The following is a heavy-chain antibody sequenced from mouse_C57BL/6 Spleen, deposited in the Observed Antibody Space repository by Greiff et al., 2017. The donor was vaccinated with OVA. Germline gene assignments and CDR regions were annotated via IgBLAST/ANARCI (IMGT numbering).Heavy chain of an antibody. CDR1: GYSFTGYY. J-gene: IGHJ4*01. D-gene: IGHD2-3*01. V-gene: IGHV1-42*01. CDR3: ARYDGYYPYAMDY. Sequence: EVQGVESGPELVKPGASVKISCKASGYSFTGYYMNWVKQSPEKSLEWIGEINPSTGGTTYNQKFKAKATLTVDKSSSTAYMQLKSLTSEDSAVYYCARYDGYYPYAMDYWGQGTSVTVSS. CDR2: INPSTGGT.